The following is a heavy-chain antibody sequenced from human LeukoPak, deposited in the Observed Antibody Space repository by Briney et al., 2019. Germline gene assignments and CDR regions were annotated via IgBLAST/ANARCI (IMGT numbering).Heavy chain of an antibody. J-gene: IGHJ4*02. D-gene: IGHD5-12*01. CDR2: INPNSGGT. Sequence: ASVKVSCKASGYTFTGYYMHWVRQAPGQGLEWMGWINPNSGGTNYAQKFQGRVTMTRDTSITTAYMELSRLRSDDTAVYYCARAPGYSGYDYYDYWGQGTLVTVSS. V-gene: IGHV1-2*02. CDR3: ARAPGYSGYDYYDY. CDR1: GYTFTGYY.